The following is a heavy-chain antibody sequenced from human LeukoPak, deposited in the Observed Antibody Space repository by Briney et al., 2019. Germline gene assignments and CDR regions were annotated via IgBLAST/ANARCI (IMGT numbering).Heavy chain of an antibody. V-gene: IGHV3-30-3*01. CDR1: XXXXXXXX. J-gene: IGHJ4*02. CDR3: ARDLIGRYTFDY. Sequence: PGRSLRLSCAASXXXXXXXXXXXVXXXXXXXXXXVXLMXPDGXKXYYADSVXGXFTISRDNSKNTVDLQLNSLRAXDTAVYYCARDLIGRYTFDYCGQGTLVTVSS. D-gene: IGHD3-10*01. CDR2: MXPDGXKX.